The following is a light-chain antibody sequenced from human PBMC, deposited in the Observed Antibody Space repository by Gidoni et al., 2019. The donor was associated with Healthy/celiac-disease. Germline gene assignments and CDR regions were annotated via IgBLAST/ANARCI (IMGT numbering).Light chain of an antibody. CDR1: QSVLYSSNNKNY. J-gene: IGKJ5*01. Sequence: CKSSQSVLYSSNNKNYLAWYQQKPGQPPKLLIYWASTRESGVPDRFSGSGSGTDFTLTISRLQAEDVAVYYCQQYYSTPITFGQGTRLEIK. CDR2: WAS. V-gene: IGKV4-1*01. CDR3: QQYYSTPIT.